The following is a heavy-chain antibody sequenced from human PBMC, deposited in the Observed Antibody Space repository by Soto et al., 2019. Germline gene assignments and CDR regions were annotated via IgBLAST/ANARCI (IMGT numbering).Heavy chain of an antibody. J-gene: IGHJ5*02. Sequence: GESLKISCKGSGYSFTSYWIGWVRQMPGKGLEWMGIIYPGDSDTRYSPSFQGQVTISADKSISTAYLQWSSLKASDTAMYYCAVIAVPGIAAAGTNWFDPWGQGTLVTVSS. CDR3: AVIAVPGIAAAGTNWFDP. CDR2: IYPGDSDT. V-gene: IGHV5-51*01. CDR1: GYSFTSYW. D-gene: IGHD6-13*01.